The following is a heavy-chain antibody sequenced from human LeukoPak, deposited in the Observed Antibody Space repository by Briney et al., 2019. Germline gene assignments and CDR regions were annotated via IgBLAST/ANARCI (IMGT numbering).Heavy chain of an antibody. V-gene: IGHV3-48*01. Sequence: PGGSLRLSCAASGFTFSSYSMNWVRQAPGKGLEWVSYISSSSSTIYYADPVKGRFTISRDNSRNSLYLQMNSLRAEDTALYYCARVVWGGYRKDYWGQGTLVTVSS. D-gene: IGHD3-16*02. CDR2: ISSSSSTI. CDR3: ARVVWGGYRKDY. J-gene: IGHJ4*02. CDR1: GFTFSSYS.